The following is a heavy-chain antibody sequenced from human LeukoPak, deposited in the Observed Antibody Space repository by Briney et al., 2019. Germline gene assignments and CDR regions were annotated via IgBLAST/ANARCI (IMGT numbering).Heavy chain of an antibody. CDR3: ARGSGRYYYYGIDV. CDR1: GGSISSYY. Sequence: SETLSLTCSASGGSISSYYWSWIRQPPGRKLEWIGHIYYSGSTNNNSGRTNYSPSLKSRVTISVDRSKNQFSLQVSSVTAADTAVYYCARGSGRYYYYGIDVWGQGTTVTVSS. J-gene: IGHJ6*02. D-gene: IGHD7-27*01. CDR2: IYYSGST. V-gene: IGHV4-59*01.